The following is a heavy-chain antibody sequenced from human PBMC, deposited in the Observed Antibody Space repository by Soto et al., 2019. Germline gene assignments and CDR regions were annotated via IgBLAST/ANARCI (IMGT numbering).Heavy chain of an antibody. CDR3: ARGDYYDFWSGYSNYYYYGMDV. J-gene: IGHJ6*02. D-gene: IGHD3-3*01. CDR1: GGSISSGGYY. CDR2: IYYSGST. Sequence: TLSLTCTVSGGSISSGGYYWSWTRQHPGKGLEWIGYIYYSGSTYYNPSLKSRVTISVDTSKNQFSLKLSSVTAADTAVYYCARGDYYDFWSGYSNYYYYGMDVWGQGTTVTVSS. V-gene: IGHV4-31*03.